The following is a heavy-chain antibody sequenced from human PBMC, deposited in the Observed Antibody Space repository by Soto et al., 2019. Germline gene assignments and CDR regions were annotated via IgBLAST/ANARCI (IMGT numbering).Heavy chain of an antibody. V-gene: IGHV3-23*01. J-gene: IGHJ4*02. Sequence: GGSLRLSCAASGLSFSIYAMSWVRQAPGKGLEWVSTISGSGGSTYYADSVKGRFTISRDNSKNTLYLQMNSLRAEDTAVYYCAKVHLAAAGTTPYYFDYWGQGTLVTVSS. D-gene: IGHD6-13*01. CDR1: GLSFSIYA. CDR2: ISGSGGST. CDR3: AKVHLAAAGTTPYYFDY.